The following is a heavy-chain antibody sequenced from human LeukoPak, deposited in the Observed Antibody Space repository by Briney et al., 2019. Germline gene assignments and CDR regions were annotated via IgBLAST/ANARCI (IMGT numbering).Heavy chain of an antibody. D-gene: IGHD3-10*01. J-gene: IGHJ4*02. CDR2: IYYSGST. V-gene: IGHV4-59*08. CDR3: ARHTTITMVRGAPSKAVDY. Sequence: SETLSLTSTVSGGSISSYYWSWIRQPPGKGLEWIGYIYYSGSTNYNPSLKSRVTISVDTSKNQFSLKLSSVTAADTAVYYCARHTTITMVRGAPSKAVDYWGQGTLVTVSS. CDR1: GGSISSYY.